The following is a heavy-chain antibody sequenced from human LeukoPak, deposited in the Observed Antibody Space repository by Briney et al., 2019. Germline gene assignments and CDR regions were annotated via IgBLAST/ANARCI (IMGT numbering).Heavy chain of an antibody. Sequence: GASVKVSGKASGYTCTGYYMHWVRQAPGQGLEWMGWINPNSGGTNYAQKFQGRVTMTRDTSISTAYMELSRLRSDDTAVYYCARDGPYSGSYFYWGQGTLVTVSS. D-gene: IGHD1-26*01. CDR3: ARDGPYSGSYFY. CDR2: INPNSGGT. V-gene: IGHV1-2*02. CDR1: GYTCTGYY. J-gene: IGHJ4*02.